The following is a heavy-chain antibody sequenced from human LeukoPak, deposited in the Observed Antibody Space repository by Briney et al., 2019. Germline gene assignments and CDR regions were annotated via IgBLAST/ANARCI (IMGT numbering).Heavy chain of an antibody. CDR1: GFTFSSYE. V-gene: IGHV3-48*03. D-gene: IGHD6-13*01. Sequence: GGSLRLSCAASGFTFSSYEMNWVRQAPGKGLEWVSYISSSGSTIYYADSVKGRFTISRDNAKNSLYLQMNSLRAEDTAVYYCARGSRRSPMAAAGGGYYYYYMDVWDKGTTVTVSS. J-gene: IGHJ6*03. CDR3: ARGSRRSPMAAAGGGYYYYYMDV. CDR2: ISSSGSTI.